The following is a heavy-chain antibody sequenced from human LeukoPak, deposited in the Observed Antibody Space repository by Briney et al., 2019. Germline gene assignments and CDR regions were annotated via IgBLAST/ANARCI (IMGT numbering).Heavy chain of an antibody. CDR1: GFTFSSYA. Sequence: GGSLRLSCSASGFTFSSYAMHWVRQAPGKGLEYVSAISSNGGSTYYADSVKGRFTISRDNSKNTLYLQMSSLRAEDTAVYYCARARGTTGTTRIAFDIWGKGTMVTVSS. J-gene: IGHJ3*02. CDR3: ARARGTTGTTRIAFDI. D-gene: IGHD1-1*01. CDR2: ISSNGGST. V-gene: IGHV3-64D*09.